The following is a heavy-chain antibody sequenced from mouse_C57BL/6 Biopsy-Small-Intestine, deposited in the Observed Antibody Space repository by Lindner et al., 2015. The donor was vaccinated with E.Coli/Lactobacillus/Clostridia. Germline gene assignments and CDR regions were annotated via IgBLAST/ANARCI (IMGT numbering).Heavy chain of an antibody. CDR2: IYPGDGDT. CDR3: VRGERGDFGY. J-gene: IGHJ2*01. Sequence: VQLQESGAELVKPGASVKISCKASGYAFNNYWMNWVKQRPGKGLEWIGQIYPGDGDTNYNGKFKGKATLTADKSSSTAYMQLSSLTSEDSAVYFCVRGERGDFGYWGQGTTLTVSS. V-gene: IGHV1-80*01. CDR1: GYAFNNYW.